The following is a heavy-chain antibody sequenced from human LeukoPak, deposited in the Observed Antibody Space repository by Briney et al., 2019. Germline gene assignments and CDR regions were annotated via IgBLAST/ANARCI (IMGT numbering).Heavy chain of an antibody. CDR3: ARGMVQGKYYYYGMDV. Sequence: SETLSLTCAVYGGSFSGYYWSWIRQPPGKGLEWIGEINHSGSTNYNPSLKSRVTISVDTSKNQFSLKLSSVTAADTAVYYCARGMVQGKYYYYGMDVWGKGTTVTVSS. J-gene: IGHJ6*04. CDR1: GGSFSGYY. V-gene: IGHV4-34*01. CDR2: INHSGST. D-gene: IGHD3-10*01.